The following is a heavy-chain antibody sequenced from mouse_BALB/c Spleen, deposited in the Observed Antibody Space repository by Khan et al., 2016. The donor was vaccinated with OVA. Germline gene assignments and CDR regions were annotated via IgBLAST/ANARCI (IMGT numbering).Heavy chain of an antibody. CDR2: INYSGST. CDR3: TRWNYRYDGYFDY. V-gene: IGHV3-8*02. J-gene: IGHJ2*01. CDR1: GDSITSGY. Sequence: EVKLLESGPSLVKPSQTLSLTCSVTGDSITSGYWNWIRKFPGNKLEYMGYINYSGSTYYNPSLKSRISITRDTSKNQYYLQLNSVTSEDTATYYCTRWNYRYDGYFDYWSQGTTLTVSS. D-gene: IGHD2-14*01.